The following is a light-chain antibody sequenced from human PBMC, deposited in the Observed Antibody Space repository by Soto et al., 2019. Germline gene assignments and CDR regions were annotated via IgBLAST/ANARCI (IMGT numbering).Light chain of an antibody. J-gene: IGKJ4*01. CDR2: VAS. Sequence: EIVMTQSPATLSLSPGERATLSCRASQSVGSNLAWYQQKPGQAPRLLIYVASTRATGIPARFSGSGSGTEFTLTISSLQSEDFAVYYCQHYNTFGGGTKVEIK. V-gene: IGKV3-15*01. CDR1: QSVGSN. CDR3: QHYNT.